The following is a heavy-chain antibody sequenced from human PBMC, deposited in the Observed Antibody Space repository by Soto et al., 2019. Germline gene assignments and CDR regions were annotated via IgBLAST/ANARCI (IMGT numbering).Heavy chain of an antibody. CDR1: GYTFSNYG. J-gene: IGHJ4*02. Sequence: QVQLVQSGAEVKKPGASVKVSCKASGYTFSNYGISWVRQAPGQGPEWMGWINVYNGKTNYAQKLQGRVTMTTYTSTNTIYMELRSLKSEDTDVYYCARSAGVVDGDDYWGQGTLVTVSA. CDR2: INVYNGKT. CDR3: ARSAGVVDGDDY. D-gene: IGHD3-10*01. V-gene: IGHV1-18*01.